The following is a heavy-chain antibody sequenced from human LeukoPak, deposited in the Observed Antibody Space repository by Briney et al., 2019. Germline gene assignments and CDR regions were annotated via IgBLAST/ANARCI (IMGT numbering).Heavy chain of an antibody. D-gene: IGHD3-22*01. CDR3: ARHTYSSGYYSDY. CDR1: GGSISSSSYY. V-gene: IGHV4-39*01. Sequence: SETLSLTCTVPGGSISSSSYYWGWIRQPPGKGLEWIGSIYYSGSTYYNPSLKSRVTISVDTSKNQFPLKLSSVTAADTAVYYCARHTYSSGYYSDYWGQGTLVTVSS. CDR2: IYYSGST. J-gene: IGHJ4*02.